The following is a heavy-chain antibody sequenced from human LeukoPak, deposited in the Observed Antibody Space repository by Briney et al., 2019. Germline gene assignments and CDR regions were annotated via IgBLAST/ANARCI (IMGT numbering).Heavy chain of an antibody. CDR1: GDSISSYY. CDR3: ARSYYDFLTGYYLDY. D-gene: IGHD3-9*01. J-gene: IGHJ4*02. CDR2: IYTSGTT. V-gene: IGHV4-4*09. Sequence: SETLSLTCNVSGDSISSYYWSWIRQPPGEGLEWVGYIYTSGTTSYTPSLKSRVTTSADTSKNQFSLRLSSVTAADTAVYYCARSYYDFLTGYYLDYWGQGTLVTVSS.